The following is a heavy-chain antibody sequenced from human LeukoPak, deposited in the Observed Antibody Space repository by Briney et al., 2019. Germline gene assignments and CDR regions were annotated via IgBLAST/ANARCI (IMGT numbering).Heavy chain of an antibody. CDR2: INPSGGST. J-gene: IGHJ4*02. Sequence: GASVKVSCEASGYTFTSYYMHWVRQAPGQGLEWMGIINPSGGSTSYAQKFQGRVTMTRDMSTSTVYMELSSLRSEDTVVYYCARVVGGYDYGDYYFDYWGQGTLVTVSS. V-gene: IGHV1-46*01. CDR3: ARVVGGYDYGDYYFDY. D-gene: IGHD4-17*01. CDR1: GYTFTSYY.